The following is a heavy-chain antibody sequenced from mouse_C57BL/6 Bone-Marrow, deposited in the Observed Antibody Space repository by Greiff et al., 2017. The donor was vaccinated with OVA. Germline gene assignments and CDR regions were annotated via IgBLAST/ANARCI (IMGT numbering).Heavy chain of an antibody. V-gene: IGHV1-26*01. J-gene: IGHJ3*01. D-gene: IGHD3-2*01. CDR1: GYTFTDYY. CDR2: INPNNGGT. Sequence: EVQLQQSGPELVKPGASVKISCKASGYTFTDYYMNWVKQSHGKSLEWIGDINPNNGGTSYNQKFKGKATLTVDKSSSTAYMELRSLTSEDSAVYYCARRHFFYWGQGTLVTVSA. CDR3: ARRHFFY.